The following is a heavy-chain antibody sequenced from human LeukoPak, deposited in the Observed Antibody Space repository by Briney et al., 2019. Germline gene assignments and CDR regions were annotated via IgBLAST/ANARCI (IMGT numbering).Heavy chain of an antibody. Sequence: GGSLRLSCAASGFTFSSYSMDWVRQAPGKGLEWVSSISSSSSYIYYADSVKGRFTISRDNAKNSLYLQMNSLRAEDTAVYYCARDPALYSYGLSAQGYWGQGTLVTVSS. CDR3: ARDPALYSYGLSAQGY. V-gene: IGHV3-21*01. CDR2: ISSSSSYI. D-gene: IGHD5-18*01. CDR1: GFTFSSYS. J-gene: IGHJ4*02.